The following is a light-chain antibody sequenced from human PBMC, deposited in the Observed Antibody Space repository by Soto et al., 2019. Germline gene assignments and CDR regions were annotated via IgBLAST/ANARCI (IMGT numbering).Light chain of an antibody. CDR3: QQYNSYSLT. Sequence: DIQMTQSPSTLSASVGDRVTITCRASQSISTWLAWYQQKPGKAPKVLISDASSLESGVPSRFSGSGSGTEFTLTISSLQPDDFAAYYCQQYNSYSLTFGQGTKVDIK. CDR2: DAS. CDR1: QSISTW. V-gene: IGKV1-5*01. J-gene: IGKJ1*01.